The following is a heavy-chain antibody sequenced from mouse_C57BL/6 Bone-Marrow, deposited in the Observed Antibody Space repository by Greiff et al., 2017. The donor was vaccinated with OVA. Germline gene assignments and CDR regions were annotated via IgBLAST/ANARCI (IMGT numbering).Heavy chain of an antibody. Sequence: VQLQQPGAELVRPGSSVKLSCKASGYTFTSYWMHWVKQRPIQGLEWIGNIDPSDSDTHYNQKFKDKATLTVDKSSSTAYMQLSSLTSKDSAVYYCARGSYYGSSYGFAYWGQGTLVTVSA. CDR1: GYTFTSYW. CDR3: ARGSYYGSSYGFAY. J-gene: IGHJ3*01. CDR2: IDPSDSDT. D-gene: IGHD1-1*01. V-gene: IGHV1-52*01.